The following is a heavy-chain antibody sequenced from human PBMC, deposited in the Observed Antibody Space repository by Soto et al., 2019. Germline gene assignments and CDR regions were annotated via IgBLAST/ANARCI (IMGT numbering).Heavy chain of an antibody. V-gene: IGHV1-3*04. Sequence: QVQLVQSGAEVKKPGASVKVSCKASGITFSTYAIHWVRQAPGQSLEWMGWINTGNGNTGYSQNFQGRVTLTRDTSASTAYMDLSSLRSEDTSIYYFVRAISRYVTWGQGNLVTVSS. J-gene: IGHJ5*02. D-gene: IGHD5-12*01. CDR1: GITFSTYA. CDR3: VRAISRYVT. CDR2: INTGNGNT.